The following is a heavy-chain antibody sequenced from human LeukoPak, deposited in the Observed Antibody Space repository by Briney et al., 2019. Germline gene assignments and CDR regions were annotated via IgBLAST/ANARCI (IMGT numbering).Heavy chain of an antibody. CDR3: AKVGHYYGSGSPDYMDV. CDR1: GFTFSSYG. D-gene: IGHD3-10*01. Sequence: GGSLRLSCAASGFTFSSYGMHWVRQAPGKGLEWVAVISYDGSNKYYADSVKGRFTISRDNSKNTLYLQMNSLRAEDTAVYYCAKVGHYYGSGSPDYMDVWGKGTTVTISS. J-gene: IGHJ6*03. CDR2: ISYDGSNK. V-gene: IGHV3-30*18.